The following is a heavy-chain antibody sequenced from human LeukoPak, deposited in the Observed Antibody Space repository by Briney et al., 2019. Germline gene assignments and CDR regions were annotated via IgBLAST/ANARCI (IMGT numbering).Heavy chain of an antibody. CDR3: AKGGMRRNDVGYAFDI. V-gene: IGHV3-23*01. D-gene: IGHD1-1*01. J-gene: IGHJ3*02. CDR2: ISVSGDRT. CDR1: GFTFSIYG. Sequence: PGGSLRLSCAASGFTFSIYGMIWVRQAPGKGLEWVSGISVSGDRTYYADSVQGRFTISRDSSKNTLSLQINSLSAEDTAVYYCAKGGMRRNDVGYAFDIWGQGTMVTVSS.